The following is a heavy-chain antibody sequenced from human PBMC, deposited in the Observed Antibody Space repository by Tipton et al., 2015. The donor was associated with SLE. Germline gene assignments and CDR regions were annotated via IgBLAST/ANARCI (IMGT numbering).Heavy chain of an antibody. D-gene: IGHD1-1*01. V-gene: IGHV4-34*01. CDR2: INHGGGI. J-gene: IGHJ4*02. CDR3: ARSWNDAPPDLGY. CDR1: GGSFSGYY. Sequence: TLSLTCAVYGGSFSGYYWSWVRQPPGKGLEWIGEINHGGGINYNPALKSRVTVSIDTSKNHFSLKLSSVTAADTAVYYCARSWNDAPPDLGYWGQGTLVTVSS.